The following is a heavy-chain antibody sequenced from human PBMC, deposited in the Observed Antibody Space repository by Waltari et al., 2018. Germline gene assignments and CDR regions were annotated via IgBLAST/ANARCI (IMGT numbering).Heavy chain of an antibody. CDR2: IYHSGKT. V-gene: IGHV4-4*02. Sequence: GLVKPSGTLSLTCAVSGDSISSKYWWSWVRQSPGKGLEWIGEIYHSGKTYYNPSPKGRVTISVDKSKNQFSLNLSSVTAADTAVYYCAADRGVGLYFDYWGQGTLVTVSS. CDR1: GDSISSKYW. D-gene: IGHD2-8*02. CDR3: AADRGVGLYFDY. J-gene: IGHJ4*02.